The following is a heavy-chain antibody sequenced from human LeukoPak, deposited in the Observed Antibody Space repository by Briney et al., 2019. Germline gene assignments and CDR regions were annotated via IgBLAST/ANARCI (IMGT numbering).Heavy chain of an antibody. V-gene: IGHV3-30*02. Sequence: GGSLRLSCAASGFTFSSYGMHWVCQAPGKGLEWVAFIRYDGSNKYYADSVKGRFTISRDNSKNTLYLQMNSLRAEDTAVYYCAKIPTNDGYDQGTWGQGTLVTVSS. CDR3: AKIPTNDGYDQGT. CDR1: GFTFSSYG. D-gene: IGHD5-12*01. J-gene: IGHJ5*02. CDR2: IRYDGSNK.